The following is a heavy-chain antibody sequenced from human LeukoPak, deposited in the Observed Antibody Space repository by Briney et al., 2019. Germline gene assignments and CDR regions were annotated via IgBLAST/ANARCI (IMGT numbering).Heavy chain of an antibody. CDR3: ARAASHYYFDY. V-gene: IGHV1-69*04. CDR1: RGTFSSYA. J-gene: IGHJ4*02. Sequence: SVKVSCKASRGTFSSYAISWVRQAPGQGLEWMGRIIPILGIANYAQKFQGRVTITADKSTSTAYMELSSLRSEDTAVYYCARAASHYYFDYWGQGTLVTVSS. CDR2: IIPILGIA.